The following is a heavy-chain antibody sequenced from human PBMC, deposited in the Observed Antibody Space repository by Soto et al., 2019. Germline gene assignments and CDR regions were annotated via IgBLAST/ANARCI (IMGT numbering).Heavy chain of an antibody. CDR3: ARELDPYYGGNSLSLDY. D-gene: IGHD4-17*01. CDR1: GGSFSTYG. CDR2: MIPKFGTT. J-gene: IGHJ4*02. V-gene: IGHV1-69*13. Sequence: QVQLVQSGAEVKKPGSSVKVSCKTSGGSFSTYGINGVRLAPGQGLEWMGGMIPKFGTTNYAQKFQGRVTITATESTHTAYMELNYLRSEDTAVYFCARELDPYYGGNSLSLDYWGQGTLVTVSS.